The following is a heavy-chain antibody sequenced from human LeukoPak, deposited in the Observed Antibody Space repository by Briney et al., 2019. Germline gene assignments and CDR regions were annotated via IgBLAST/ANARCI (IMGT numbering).Heavy chain of an antibody. Sequence: GGSLRLSCAASGFTFSSYAMSWVRQAPGKGLDWVSAISGSGGGTYYADSVKGRFTISRDNSKNTLYLQMNSLRAEDTAVYYCASGASIYGPFDYWGQGTLVTVSS. J-gene: IGHJ4*02. CDR3: ASGASIYGPFDY. CDR1: GFTFSSYA. D-gene: IGHD2/OR15-2a*01. CDR2: ISGSGGGT. V-gene: IGHV3-23*01.